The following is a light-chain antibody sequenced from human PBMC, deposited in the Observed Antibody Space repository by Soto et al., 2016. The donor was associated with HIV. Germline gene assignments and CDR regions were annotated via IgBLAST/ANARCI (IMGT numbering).Light chain of an antibody. CDR2: AAS. Sequence: DIQMTQSPSSLSAFVGDRVTITCRTSQSITSYLNWYQQIPGKAPKLLVYAASSLQSGVPSRFSGSGSGTDFTLTISSLQPEDFGTYYCQQSYTLPFGFGGGPRWRSN. J-gene: IGKJ4*01. CDR1: QSITSY. CDR3: QQSYTLPFG. V-gene: IGKV1-39*01.